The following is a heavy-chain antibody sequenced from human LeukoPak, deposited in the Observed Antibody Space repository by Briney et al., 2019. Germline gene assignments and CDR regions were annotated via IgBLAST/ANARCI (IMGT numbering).Heavy chain of an antibody. CDR2: IYYSGST. CDR1: GGSISSSSYY. CDR3: ARLGYCSDGSCRLFDY. V-gene: IGHV4-39*01. J-gene: IGHJ4*02. Sequence: SETLSLTCTVSGGSISSSSYYWGWIRQPPGKGLEWIGSIYYSGSTYYNPSLKSRVTISVDTSKNQFSLKLSSVTAADTAVYYCARLGYCSDGSCRLFDYWGQGTLVTVSS. D-gene: IGHD2-15*01.